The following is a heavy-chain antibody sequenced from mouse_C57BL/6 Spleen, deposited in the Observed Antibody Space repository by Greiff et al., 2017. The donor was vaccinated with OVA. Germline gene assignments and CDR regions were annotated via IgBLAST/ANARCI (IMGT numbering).Heavy chain of an antibody. CDR1: GYTFTSYW. CDR3: ARDRDGGFAY. CDR2: IHPNSGST. V-gene: IGHV1-64*01. Sequence: QVQLQQSGAELVKPGASVKLSCKASGYTFTSYWMHWVKQRPGQGLEWIGMIHPNSGSTNYNEKFKSKATLTVDKSSSTAYMQLSSLTSEDSAVYYCARDRDGGFAYWGQGTLVTVSA. D-gene: IGHD3-3*01. J-gene: IGHJ3*01.